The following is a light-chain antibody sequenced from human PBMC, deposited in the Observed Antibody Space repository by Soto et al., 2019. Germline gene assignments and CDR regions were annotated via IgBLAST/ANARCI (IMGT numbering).Light chain of an antibody. J-gene: IGLJ1*01. CDR3: CSYAGSNNRV. CDR1: SSDVGGYNY. CDR2: EVS. Sequence: QSALTQPPSASASPGQSVTISCTGTSSDVGGYNYVSWYQHHPGKAPKPMIFEVSKRPSGVPDRFSGSKSGNTASLTVSGLQAEDEADYFCCSYAGSNNRVFGTGTKVTVL. V-gene: IGLV2-8*01.